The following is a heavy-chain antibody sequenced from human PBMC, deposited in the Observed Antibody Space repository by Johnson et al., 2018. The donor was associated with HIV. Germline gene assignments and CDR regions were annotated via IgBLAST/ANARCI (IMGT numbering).Heavy chain of an antibody. D-gene: IGHD6-19*01. J-gene: IGHJ3*02. V-gene: IGHV3-30-3*01. CDR1: GFTFSSYA. CDR3: ARAGQQWLADAFDI. CDR2: ISYDGSNK. Sequence: QVQLVESGGGVVQPGRSLRLSCAASGFTFSSYAMHWVRQAPGKGLEWVAVISYDGSNKYYADSVKGRFTISRDNSKNTLYLQINSLRAEDTAVYYCARAGQQWLADAFDIWGQGTMVTVSS.